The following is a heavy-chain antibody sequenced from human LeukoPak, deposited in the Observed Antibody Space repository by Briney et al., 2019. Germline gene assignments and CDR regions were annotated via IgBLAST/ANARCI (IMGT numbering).Heavy chain of an antibody. J-gene: IGHJ3*02. V-gene: IGHV3-7*01. CDR2: IDQDGGEK. CDR3: ARESGGDLGEAFDI. D-gene: IGHD1-26*01. CDR1: GFTFSTYW. Sequence: GGSLRLSCAASGFTFSTYWMSWVRQAPGKGLEWVANIDQDGGEKYYVDSVKGRFTISRDNAKNSLYLQMNSLRAEDTAVYYCARESGGDLGEAFDIWGQGTMVTVSS.